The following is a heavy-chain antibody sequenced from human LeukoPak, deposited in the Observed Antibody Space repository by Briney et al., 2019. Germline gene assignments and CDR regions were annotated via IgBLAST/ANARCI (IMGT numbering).Heavy chain of an antibody. CDR1: GGSISSYY. D-gene: IGHD1-14*01. CDR3: PRDRLARNLFDY. Sequence: PSETLSLTCTVSGGSISSYYWSWIRKPPGKGLEWIGRIYTSGSTNYNPYLQSRVAISVDKSTNQFSLKLSSVTAADTAVYCCPRDRLARNLFDYWVQGTLVTVS. J-gene: IGHJ4*02. CDR2: IYTSGST. V-gene: IGHV4-4*07.